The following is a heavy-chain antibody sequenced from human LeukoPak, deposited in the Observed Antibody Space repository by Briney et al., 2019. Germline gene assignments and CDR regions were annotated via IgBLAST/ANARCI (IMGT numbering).Heavy chain of an antibody. D-gene: IGHD5-18*01. CDR3: AREGDTAINYFDY. Sequence: SETLSLTCTVSGGSISSGSYYWSWIRQPAGKGLEWIGRIYTSGSTNYNPSLKSRVTISVDASKNQFSLKLSSVTAADTAVYYCAREGDTAINYFDYWGQGTLVTVSS. J-gene: IGHJ4*02. CDR2: IYTSGST. CDR1: GGSISSGSYY. V-gene: IGHV4-61*02.